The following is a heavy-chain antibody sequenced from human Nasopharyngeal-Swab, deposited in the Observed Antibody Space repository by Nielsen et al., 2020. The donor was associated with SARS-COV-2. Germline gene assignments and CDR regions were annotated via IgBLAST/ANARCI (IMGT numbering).Heavy chain of an antibody. CDR1: GGSISGGSYY. D-gene: IGHD3-3*01. CDR2: IYTSGST. Sequence: SETLSLTCTVSGGSISGGSYYWSWIRQPAGKGLEWIGRIYTSGSTNYNPSLKSRVTISVDTSKNQFSLKLSSVTAADTAVYYCARFDFWSGYSYYGMDVWGQGTTVTVSS. J-gene: IGHJ6*02. V-gene: IGHV4-61*02. CDR3: ARFDFWSGYSYYGMDV.